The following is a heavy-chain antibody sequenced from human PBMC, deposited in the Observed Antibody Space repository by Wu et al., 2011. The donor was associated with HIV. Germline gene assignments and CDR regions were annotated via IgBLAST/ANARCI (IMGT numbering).Heavy chain of an antibody. CDR2: MNPHSGTT. D-gene: IGHD3-3*01. Sequence: QVQLVQSGGAVKKPGASVRVSCKAFGYTFTSYDINWVRQTAGQGFEWMGWMNPHSGTTGYAQKFQGRISLSRNNSVNTAYLDLTSLRYEDTAVYYCAVPLFDFWSGYYPVSLWGRGTLVTVSS. CDR1: GYTFTSYD. V-gene: IGHV1-8*03. J-gene: IGHJ2*01. CDR3: AVPLFDFWSGYYPVSL.